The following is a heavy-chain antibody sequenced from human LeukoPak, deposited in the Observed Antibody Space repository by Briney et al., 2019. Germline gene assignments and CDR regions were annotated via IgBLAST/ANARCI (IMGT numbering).Heavy chain of an antibody. CDR2: ISGSGGST. D-gene: IGHD3-10*01. V-gene: IGHV3-23*01. CDR3: AKMFIVSGSYYKSSGWDY. Sequence: GGSLRLSCAASGFTFSSYAMSWVRQAPGKGLEWVSAISGSGGSTYYADSVKGRFTISRDNSKNTRYLQMNSLRAEDTAVYYCAKMFIVSGSYYKSSGWDYWGQGTLVTVSS. J-gene: IGHJ4*02. CDR1: GFTFSSYA.